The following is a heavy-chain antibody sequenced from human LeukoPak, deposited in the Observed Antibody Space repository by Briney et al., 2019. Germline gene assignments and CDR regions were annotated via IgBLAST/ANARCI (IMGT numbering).Heavy chain of an antibody. Sequence: GGSLRLSCAASGLTFSNAWMSWVRQAPGKGLEWVGRVKTKTDGGTTDYAAPVKGRFTISRDDSTNTLYLLMNSLKTEDTAVYYCTRVGASFVNHYWGQGTLVTVSS. CDR1: GLTFSNAW. CDR3: TRVGASFVNHY. CDR2: VKTKTDGGTT. D-gene: IGHD1-26*01. J-gene: IGHJ4*02. V-gene: IGHV3-15*01.